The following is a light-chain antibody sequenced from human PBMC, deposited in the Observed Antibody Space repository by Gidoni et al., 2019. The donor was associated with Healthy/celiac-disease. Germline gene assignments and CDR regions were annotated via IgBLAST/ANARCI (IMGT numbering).Light chain of an antibody. CDR1: HSVSSY. J-gene: IGKJ4*01. CDR3: QQRSNWPLT. V-gene: IGKV3-11*01. Sequence: DMVLTQAPATLSLSPGERATLSCMASHSVSSYFAWYQQKPGQAPRLLIYDASNRASGIPARCSGSVSGTDFTLTISSLEPEDCAVYYCQQRSNWPLTFGGGTKVEIK. CDR2: DAS.